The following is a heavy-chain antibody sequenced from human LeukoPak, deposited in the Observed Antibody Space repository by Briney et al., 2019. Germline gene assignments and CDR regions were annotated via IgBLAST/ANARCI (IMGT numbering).Heavy chain of an antibody. D-gene: IGHD3-9*01. CDR1: GFTFSSYA. CDR2: ISGSGGST. J-gene: IGHJ4*02. V-gene: IGHV3-23*01. Sequence: GGSLRLSCAASGFTFSSYAMSWVRQAPGKGLEWVSAISGSGGSTYYADSVEGRFTISRDNSKNTLYLQMNSLRAEDTAVYYCANASVYDILTGYYTPYYFDYWGQGTLVTVSS. CDR3: ANASVYDILTGYYTPYYFDY.